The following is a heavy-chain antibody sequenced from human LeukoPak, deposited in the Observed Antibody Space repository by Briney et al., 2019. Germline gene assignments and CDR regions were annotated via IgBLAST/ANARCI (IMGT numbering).Heavy chain of an antibody. J-gene: IGHJ4*02. CDR3: AKVSPTYYYDSSGYQPIDY. CDR1: GFTFSSYA. CDR2: ISGSGGST. Sequence: QPGGSLRLSCAASGFTFSSYAMSWVRQAPGKGLEWVSAISGSGGSTYYADSVKGRFTISRDNSKNTLYLQMNSLRAEDTAVYYCAKVSPTYYYDSSGYQPIDYWGQGTLVTVSS. V-gene: IGHV3-23*01. D-gene: IGHD3-22*01.